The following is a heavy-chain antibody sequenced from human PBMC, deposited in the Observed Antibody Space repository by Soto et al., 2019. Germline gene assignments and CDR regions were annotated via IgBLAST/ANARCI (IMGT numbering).Heavy chain of an antibody. CDR3: ARDTMVYASLFDY. V-gene: IGHV3-48*04. CDR2: ITWNSGTI. J-gene: IGHJ4*02. Sequence: GGSLRLSCAASGFTFSSYSMNWVRQAPGKGLEWVSYITWNSGTIGYADSVKGRFTISRDNGKNSLYLQMNSLRAEDTAVYYCARDTMVYASLFDYWGQGTLVTVSS. D-gene: IGHD2-8*01. CDR1: GFTFSSYS.